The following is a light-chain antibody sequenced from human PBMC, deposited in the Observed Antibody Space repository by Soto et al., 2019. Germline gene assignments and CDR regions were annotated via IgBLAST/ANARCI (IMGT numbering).Light chain of an antibody. CDR1: DSDVGSYNA. CDR2: EVT. V-gene: IGLV2-23*02. Sequence: QSALTQPASVSGSPGQSITISCTGTDSDVGSYNAVSWYQQHPGKAPKLVIYEVTKRPSGVSDRFSGSKSANTASLTISGPPAENEAEKHCRPRGGSRPTYVFGSGTKLTVL. J-gene: IGLJ1*01. CDR3: RPRGGSRPTYV.